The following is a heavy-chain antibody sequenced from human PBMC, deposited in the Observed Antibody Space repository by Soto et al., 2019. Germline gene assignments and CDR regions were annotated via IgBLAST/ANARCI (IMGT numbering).Heavy chain of an antibody. CDR3: ARVFAWNEEYFDY. Sequence: QVQLVQSGAEVKKPGASVKVSCKASGYTFTTYGISWVRQAPGQGLEWMGWVNAYNGNTNYAQILQCRATMTTVTPTSTAYMELRSLSSDDTAVYYGARVFAWNEEYFDYWGQGTLVTVSS. J-gene: IGHJ4*02. CDR1: GYTFTTYG. V-gene: IGHV1-18*01. CDR2: VNAYNGNT. D-gene: IGHD1-1*01.